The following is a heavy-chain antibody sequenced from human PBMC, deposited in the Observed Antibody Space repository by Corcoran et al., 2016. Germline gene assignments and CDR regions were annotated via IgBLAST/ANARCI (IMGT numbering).Heavy chain of an antibody. V-gene: IGHV4-59*01. CDR2: IYYSGST. CDR1: GGSIRSYY. Sequence: QVQLQESGPGLVKPSETLSLTCTVSGGSIRSYYWSWIRQPPGKGLGWIGYIYYSGSTNYNPSLKRRVTISVDTSKNQFSLKLSPVTAADTAVYYCAGGGYSYGPDDYWGQGTLVTVSS. CDR3: AGGGYSYGPDDY. J-gene: IGHJ4*02. D-gene: IGHD5-18*01.